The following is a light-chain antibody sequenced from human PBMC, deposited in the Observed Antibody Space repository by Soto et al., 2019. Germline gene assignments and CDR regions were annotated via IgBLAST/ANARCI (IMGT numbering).Light chain of an antibody. CDR2: GAS. CDR3: QQYDHWPRGT. CDR1: QSVDTY. Sequence: EVVLTQSPATLSVSPGERATLSCTASQSVDTYLAWYQQKPGQAPRPLIYGASNRATGIPARFIGSGSGTEFSLPLRSLEDEDFAVYYCQQYDHWPRGTFGQGTKLEI. J-gene: IGKJ2*01. V-gene: IGKV3-15*01.